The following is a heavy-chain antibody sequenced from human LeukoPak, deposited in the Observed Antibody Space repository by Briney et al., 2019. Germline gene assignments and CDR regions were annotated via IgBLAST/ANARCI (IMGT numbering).Heavy chain of an antibody. J-gene: IGHJ4*02. D-gene: IGHD3-22*01. CDR1: GFTFSSYS. CDR3: ARGRYYDSCGYDY. V-gene: IGHV3-21*01. CDR2: ISSSSSYI. Sequence: GGSLRLSCAASGFTFSSYSMNWVREAPGKGLEWVSSISSSSSYIYYADSMKSRFTISRDNAKNSLYLQMNSLRAEDTAVYYCARGRYYDSCGYDYWGQGTLVTVSS.